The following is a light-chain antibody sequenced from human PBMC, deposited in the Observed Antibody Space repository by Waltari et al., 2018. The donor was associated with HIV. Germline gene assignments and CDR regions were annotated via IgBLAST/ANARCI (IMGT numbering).Light chain of an antibody. V-gene: IGLV2-11*01. Sequence: QSALTQPRSVSGSPGQSVTISCTGTSSDVGGYNYVSWHQQHPGKAPTLMTYDPSKRPSGVPDRFSGSESGNSASLTIAGLQAEDEAYYYCCSYAGSATFLFGTGTKVTVL. CDR3: CSYAGSATFL. CDR1: SSDVGGYNY. CDR2: DPS. J-gene: IGLJ1*01.